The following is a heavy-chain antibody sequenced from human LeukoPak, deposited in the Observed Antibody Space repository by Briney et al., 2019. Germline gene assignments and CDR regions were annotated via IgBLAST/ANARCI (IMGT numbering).Heavy chain of an antibody. Sequence: ASVKVSCKVSGYTLTELSMHWVRQAPGKGLEWMGGFDPEDGETIYAQKFQGRVTMTEDTSTDTAYMELSSLRSEDTAVYYCATGGGYDILTGYRPAGYWGQGTLVTVSS. CDR1: GYTLTELS. J-gene: IGHJ4*02. D-gene: IGHD3-9*01. CDR3: ATGGGYDILTGYRPAGY. CDR2: FDPEDGET. V-gene: IGHV1-24*01.